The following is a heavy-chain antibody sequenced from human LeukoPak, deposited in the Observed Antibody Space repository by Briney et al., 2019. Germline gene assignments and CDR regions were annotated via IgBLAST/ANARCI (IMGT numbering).Heavy chain of an antibody. CDR3: ARDILIGYCSGGSCHHQY. J-gene: IGHJ4*02. CDR1: GFTFSSYE. Sequence: GGSLRLSCAASGFTFSSYEMNWVRQAPGKGLEWVSYISSSGSTIYYADSVKGRFTISRDNAKNLLYLQMNSLRAEDTAVYYCARDILIGYCSGGSCHHQYWGQGTLVTVSS. CDR2: ISSSGSTI. D-gene: IGHD2-15*01. V-gene: IGHV3-48*03.